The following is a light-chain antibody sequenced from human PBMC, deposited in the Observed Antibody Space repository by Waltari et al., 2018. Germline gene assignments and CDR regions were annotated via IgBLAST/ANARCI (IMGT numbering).Light chain of an antibody. CDR1: SSNIGSNT. V-gene: IGLV1-44*01. CDR3: AAWDDSLNGHV. Sequence: QSVLTQPPSASGTPGQRVTISCSGSSSNIGSNTVNWYQHLPGTAPKLLIYSNNQRPSGVPARFSGSKSGTSASLAISGLQSEDDADYYCAAWDDSLNGHVFGGGAKLTVL. J-gene: IGLJ2*01. CDR2: SNN.